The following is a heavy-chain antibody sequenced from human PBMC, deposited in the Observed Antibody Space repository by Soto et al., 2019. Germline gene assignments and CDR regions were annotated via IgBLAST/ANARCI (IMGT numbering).Heavy chain of an antibody. V-gene: IGHV4-59*01. CDR2: IYYSGST. D-gene: IGHD1-20*01. CDR1: GGSISRYY. J-gene: IGHJ4*02. CDR3: ARGHNWNDLFDY. Sequence: SSETLYLTCTVSGGSISRYYWSWIRHPPGKGLEWIGYIYYSGSTNYNPSLKSRVTISVDTSKKQFSLKLSSLTAADTAVYFCARGHNWNDLFDYRAQRALVPGSS.